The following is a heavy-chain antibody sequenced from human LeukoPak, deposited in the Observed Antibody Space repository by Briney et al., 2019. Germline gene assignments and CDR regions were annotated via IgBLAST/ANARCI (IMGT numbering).Heavy chain of an antibody. D-gene: IGHD2-21*02. CDR1: GGSISSSSYY. CDR3: ARDRPTYCGGDCYPYYFDY. Sequence: SETLSLTCTVSGGSISSSSYYWGWIRQPPGKGLEWIGSIYYSGSTYYNPSLKSRVTISVDTSKNQFSLKLSSVTAADTAVYYCARDRPTYCGGDCYPYYFDYWGQGTLVTVSS. V-gene: IGHV4-39*07. CDR2: IYYSGST. J-gene: IGHJ4*02.